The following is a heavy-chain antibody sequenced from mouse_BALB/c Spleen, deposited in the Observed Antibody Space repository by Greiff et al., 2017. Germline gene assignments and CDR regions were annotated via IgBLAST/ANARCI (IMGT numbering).Heavy chain of an antibody. CDR3: TRGGDDYDGAWFAY. D-gene: IGHD2-4*01. Sequence: QVQLKESGAELVKPGASVKLSCKASGYTFTSYYMYWVKQRPGQGLEWIGEINPSNGGTNFNEKFKSKATLTVDKSSSTAYMQLSSLTSEDSAVYYCTRGGDDYDGAWFAYWGQGTLVTVSA. CDR2: INPSNGGT. CDR1: GYTFTSYY. V-gene: IGHV1S81*02. J-gene: IGHJ3*01.